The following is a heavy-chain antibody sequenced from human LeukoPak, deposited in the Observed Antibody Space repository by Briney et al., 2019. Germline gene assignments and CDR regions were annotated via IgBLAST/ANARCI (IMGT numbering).Heavy chain of an antibody. CDR1: GYTFTSYG. Sequence: ASVKVSCKASGYTFTSYGISWVRQAPGQGLEWMGWISAYNGNTNYAQKLQGRVTMTTDTSTSTAYMELRSLRSDDTAVYYCARGYDYVWGSYRPAVDYWGQGTLVTVSS. V-gene: IGHV1-18*01. CDR2: ISAYNGNT. J-gene: IGHJ4*02. D-gene: IGHD3-16*02. CDR3: ARGYDYVWGSYRPAVDY.